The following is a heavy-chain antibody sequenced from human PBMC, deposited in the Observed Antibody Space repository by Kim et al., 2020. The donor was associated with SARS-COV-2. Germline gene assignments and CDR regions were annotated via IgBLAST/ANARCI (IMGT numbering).Heavy chain of an antibody. Sequence: GGSLRLSCAASGFTFSDYYMSWIRQAPGKGLEWVSYISGSSTNTKYADSVKGRFIISRDNAKNSLYLQMNSLRAEDTAVYYCAKAPETSSWPFDPWGQGTLVTVSS. CDR1: GFTFSDYY. V-gene: IGHV3-11*05. CDR3: AKAPETSSWPFDP. J-gene: IGHJ5*02. CDR2: ISGSSTNT. D-gene: IGHD6-13*01.